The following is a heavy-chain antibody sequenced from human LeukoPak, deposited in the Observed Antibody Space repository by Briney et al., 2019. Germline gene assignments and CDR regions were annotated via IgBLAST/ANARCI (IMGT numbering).Heavy chain of an antibody. J-gene: IGHJ3*02. CDR1: GGSISSSIYY. CDR3: ARGIVVVPAAILGIGAFDI. V-gene: IGHV4-39*07. CDR2: IFYSGST. Sequence: LETLSLTCTVSGGSISSSIYYWGWIRQPPGKGLEWIGSIFYSGSTYCNPSLKSRVTISVDTSKNQFSLKLSSVTAADTAVYYCARGIVVVPAAILGIGAFDIWGQGTMVTVSS. D-gene: IGHD2-2*01.